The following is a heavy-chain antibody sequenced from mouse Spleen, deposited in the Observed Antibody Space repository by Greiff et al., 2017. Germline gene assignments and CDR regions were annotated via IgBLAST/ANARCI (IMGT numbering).Heavy chain of an antibody. J-gene: IGHJ3*01. Sequence: QVQLQQSGAELVRPGASVTLSCKASGYTFTDYEMHWVKQTPVHGLEWIGAIDPETGGTAYNQKFKGKAILTADKSSSTAYMELRSLTSEDSAVYYCTRSHSYYSYEGAYWGQGTLVTVSA. CDR3: TRSHSYYSYEGAY. CDR1: GYTFTDYE. V-gene: IGHV1-15*01. CDR2: IDPETGGT. D-gene: IGHD2-12*01.